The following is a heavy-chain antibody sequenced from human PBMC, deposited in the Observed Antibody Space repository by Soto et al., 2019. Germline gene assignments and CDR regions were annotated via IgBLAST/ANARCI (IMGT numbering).Heavy chain of an antibody. V-gene: IGHV4-31*03. Sequence: SETLSLTCSVSGAALNSGNYYWSWLRQVPGKGLEWIGHIYVTGAVDYNPSLGDRITISQATSERQFSLNLRLVTAADTAVYYCARLRIATNNYKWFDPWGQGTLVTVSS. CDR2: IYVTGAV. CDR3: ARLRIATNNYKWFDP. CDR1: GAALNSGNYY. J-gene: IGHJ5*02. D-gene: IGHD2-21*01.